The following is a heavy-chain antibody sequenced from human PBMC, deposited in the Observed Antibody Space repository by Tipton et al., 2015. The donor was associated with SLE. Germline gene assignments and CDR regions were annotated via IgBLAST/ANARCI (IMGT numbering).Heavy chain of an antibody. CDR2: ISHAGGT. CDR1: VASFSGHY. V-gene: IGHV4-34*01. CDR3: ARDSPGMAAAD. Sequence: TLSLTCAVYVASFSGHYWSWIRQPPGKGLGWIGEISHAGGTYYNPSLNSRVTISVDTAKNQFSLKLTSMTAADTAVYYCARDSPGMAAADWGQGTRVTVSS. D-gene: IGHD6-13*01. J-gene: IGHJ4*02.